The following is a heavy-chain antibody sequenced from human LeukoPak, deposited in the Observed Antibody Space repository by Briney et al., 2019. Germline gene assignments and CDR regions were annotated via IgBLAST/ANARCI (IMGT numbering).Heavy chain of an antibody. D-gene: IGHD3/OR15-3a*01. CDR3: VRDLRAISRLVTEPRAAFDF. Sequence: SETLSLTCTVSGDSINKYFWSWLRQSPGKGLEWIGYISHSGNTNYHPSLKSRVTISLDKSNNQFSLRLSSVTAADTAVYYCVRDLRAISRLVTEPRAAFDFWGQGTKVTVSS. J-gene: IGHJ3*01. CDR1: GDSINKYF. V-gene: IGHV4-59*01. CDR2: ISHSGNT.